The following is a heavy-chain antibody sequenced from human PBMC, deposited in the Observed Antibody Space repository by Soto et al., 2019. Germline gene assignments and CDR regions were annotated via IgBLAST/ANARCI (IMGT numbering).Heavy chain of an antibody. CDR3: ARKDWVDAFDI. V-gene: IGHV3-21*01. CDR1: GFIFSSYS. J-gene: IGHJ3*02. Sequence: PGRALRLSCSAPGFIFSSYSMYSVRQAPGKGLEWVSSISTSSSYIYYADSVKGRFTISRDNAKNSLYLQMNSLRAEDTDLYYCARKDWVDAFDIWGQGTMVTVSS. CDR2: ISTSSSYI. D-gene: IGHD3-9*01.